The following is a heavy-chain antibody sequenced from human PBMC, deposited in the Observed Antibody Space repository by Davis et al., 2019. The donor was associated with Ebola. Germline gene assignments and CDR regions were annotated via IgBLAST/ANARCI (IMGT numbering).Heavy chain of an antibody. CDR2: IWFDGRNA. J-gene: IGHJ4*02. CDR3: AKDPGGHTTESDY. CDR1: GLTFNRYG. V-gene: IGHV3-30*02. Sequence: PGGSLRLSCVVSGLTFNRYGMHWVRQTPGKGLEWVAFIWFDGRNAHYIDSVRGRFTISRDNSKNTLYLQMNSLRPEDTAVYYCAKDPGGHTTESDYWGQGTLVTVSS. D-gene: IGHD2/OR15-2a*01.